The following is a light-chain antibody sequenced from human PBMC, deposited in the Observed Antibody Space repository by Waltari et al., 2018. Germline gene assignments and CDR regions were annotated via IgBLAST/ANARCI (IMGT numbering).Light chain of an antibody. CDR2: AAS. Sequence: DIQMTQSPSSLSASVGDRVTITCRASQSISSYLNWYQQKPGKAPKLLIYAASRLQSGVPSRFSGSGSGTDFTLTISSVQPEDFATYYCQQSYSTLYTFGQGTKLEIK. V-gene: IGKV1-39*01. J-gene: IGKJ2*01. CDR1: QSISSY. CDR3: QQSYSTLYT.